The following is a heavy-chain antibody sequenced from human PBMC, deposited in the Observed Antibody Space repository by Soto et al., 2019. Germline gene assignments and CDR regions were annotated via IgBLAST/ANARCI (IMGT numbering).Heavy chain of an antibody. CDR1: GFTFSSYA. CDR2: ISGSALST. Sequence: EVQLLESGGDLVQPGGSLRLSCVASGFTFSSYAMSWVRQAPGMGLEWVSGISGSALSTHYADSVKGRFTISRDNSKNMVYLQMNSLRVEDTAVYYCAKAVRRVADADYWGQGTLVTVSS. V-gene: IGHV3-23*01. CDR3: AKAVRRVADADY. J-gene: IGHJ4*02. D-gene: IGHD2-15*01.